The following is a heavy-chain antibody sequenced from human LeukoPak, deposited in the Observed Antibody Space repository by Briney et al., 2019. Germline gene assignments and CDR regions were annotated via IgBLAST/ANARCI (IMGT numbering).Heavy chain of an antibody. CDR1: AFTFSNYA. J-gene: IGHJ4*02. V-gene: IGHV3-30-3*02. CDR2: ISYDGSQK. CDR3: AKAYGYCTTTSCSHEEFDY. Sequence: GKSLRLSCAVSAFTFSNYAIHWVGQAPGKGLEWVSVISYDGSQKFYADSVKGRFTLSRDNSKSTLYLQMNSLRAEDTAVYYCAKAYGYCTTTSCSHEEFDYWGQGTLVTVSS. D-gene: IGHD2-2*01.